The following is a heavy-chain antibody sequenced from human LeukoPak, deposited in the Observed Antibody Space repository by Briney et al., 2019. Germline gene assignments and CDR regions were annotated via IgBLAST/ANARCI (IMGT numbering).Heavy chain of an antibody. D-gene: IGHD3-10*01. CDR2: IIPIFGTA. CDR1: GGTFSSYA. CDR3: ARTYYGSGSYYNV. Sequence: ASVKVSCKASGGTFSSYAIRWVRQAPGQGLEWMGGIIPIFGTANYAQKFQGRVTITADESTSTAYMELSSLRSEDTAVYYCARTYYGSGSYYNVWGQGTLVTVSS. J-gene: IGHJ4*02. V-gene: IGHV1-69*13.